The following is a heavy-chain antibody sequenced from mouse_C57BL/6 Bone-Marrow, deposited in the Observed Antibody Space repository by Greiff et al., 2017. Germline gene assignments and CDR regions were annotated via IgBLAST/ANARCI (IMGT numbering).Heavy chain of an antibody. J-gene: IGHJ3*01. Sequence: QVHVKQPGAELVKPGASVKMSCKASGYTFTSYWITWVKQRPGQGLEWIGDIYPGSGSTNYNEKFKSKATMTVDTSSSTAYMQLSSLTSEDSAVYYCARGRWLLRAYWGQGTLVTVSA. D-gene: IGHD2-3*01. V-gene: IGHV1-55*01. CDR3: ARGRWLLRAY. CDR1: GYTFTSYW. CDR2: IYPGSGST.